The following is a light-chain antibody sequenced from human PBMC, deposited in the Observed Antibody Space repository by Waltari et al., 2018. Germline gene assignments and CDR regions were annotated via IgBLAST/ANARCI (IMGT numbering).Light chain of an antibody. CDR1: QSISRN. V-gene: IGKV3-15*01. Sequence: EIVMTQSPATLSVSPGERATLSCRASQSISRNLAWYQQKPGQAPRLLIYEASTRATAIPARFSGSGSGTDFTLTISSLQSEDFAVYYCQQRTIWSGTFGQGTKVEIK. CDR3: QQRTIWSGT. J-gene: IGKJ1*01. CDR2: EAS.